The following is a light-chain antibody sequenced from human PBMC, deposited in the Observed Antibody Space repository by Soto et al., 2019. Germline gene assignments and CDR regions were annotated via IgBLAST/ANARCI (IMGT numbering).Light chain of an antibody. V-gene: IGKV3-15*01. J-gene: IGKJ4*01. CDR2: GAS. Sequence: EIVMTQSPATLSVSPGERATLSCRASRSVSDKLAWYQQEPGQAPRLLIHGASTRATGIPTRFSGSGSGTEFPLIISNLQSEDFAVYYCQQYGSWPLSFGGGTKVEI. CDR3: QQYGSWPLS. CDR1: RSVSDK.